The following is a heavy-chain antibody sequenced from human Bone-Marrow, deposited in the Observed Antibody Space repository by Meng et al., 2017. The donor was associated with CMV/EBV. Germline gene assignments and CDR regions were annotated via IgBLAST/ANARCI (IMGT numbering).Heavy chain of an antibody. Sequence: SETLSLTCAVYGGSFSDYYWSWVRQPPGKGLEWIGEINHSGSTNYNPSLKSRVTISVDKSKNQFSLKLSSVTAADTAVYYCARGLTEYYFDYWGQGPRVTVSS. V-gene: IGHV4-34*01. J-gene: IGHJ4*02. CDR2: INHSGST. CDR3: ARGLTEYYFDY. CDR1: GGSFSDYY.